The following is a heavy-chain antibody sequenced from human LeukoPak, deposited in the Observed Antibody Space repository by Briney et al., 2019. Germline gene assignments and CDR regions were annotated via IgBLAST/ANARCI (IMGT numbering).Heavy chain of an antibody. D-gene: IGHD3-10*01. CDR3: ARGQSTMVCFDY. V-gene: IGHV4-34*01. CDR2: INHSGST. CDR1: GGSFSGYY. Sequence: SETLSLTCAVYGGSFSGYYWSWIRQPPGKGLEWIGEINHSGSTNYNPSLKSRVTISVDTSKNQFSLKLSSVTAADTAVYYCARGQSTMVCFDYWGQGTLVTVSS. J-gene: IGHJ4*02.